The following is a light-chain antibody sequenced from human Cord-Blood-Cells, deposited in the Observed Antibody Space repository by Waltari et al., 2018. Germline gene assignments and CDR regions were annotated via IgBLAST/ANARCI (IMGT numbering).Light chain of an antibody. CDR3: QQYNNWPPGKSVT. CDR2: GAS. J-gene: IGKJ2*01. V-gene: IGKV3-15*01. CDR1: QSVSSN. Sequence: EIVMTQSPATLSVSPGERSTISCRASQSVSSNLAWYRQKPGQAPRLLIYGASTRATGIPARFSGSGSGTEFTLTISSLQSEDFAVYFCQQYNNWPPGKSVTFGQGTKLEIK.